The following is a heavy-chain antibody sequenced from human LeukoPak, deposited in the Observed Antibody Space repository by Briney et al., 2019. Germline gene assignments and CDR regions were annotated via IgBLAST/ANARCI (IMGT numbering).Heavy chain of an antibody. CDR2: IYYSGST. CDR1: DYPISSSNW. D-gene: IGHD6-13*01. J-gene: IGHJ5*02. CDR3: ARHWPIAAAGENWFDP. V-gene: IGHV4-28*01. Sequence: PSETLSLTCAVSDYPISSSNWWGWIRQPPGKGLEWIGYIYYSGSTYYNPSLKSRVTISVDTSKNQFSLKLSSVTAADTAVYYCARHWPIAAAGENWFDPWGQGTLVTVSS.